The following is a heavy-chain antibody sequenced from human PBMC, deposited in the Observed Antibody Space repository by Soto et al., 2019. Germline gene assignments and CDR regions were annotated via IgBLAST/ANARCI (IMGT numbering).Heavy chain of an antibody. CDR3: AKSGSPYFGGMGGWFDP. CDR1: GFTFGSYA. V-gene: IGHV3-23*01. J-gene: IGHJ5*02. Sequence: EIQLLESGGGFVQPGGSLRLSCAASGFTFGSYAMSWVRQAPGKGLEWVSTIGASSGDAHYTDSVQGRFTVSRDNSKNTLSMQMSSLRADEAAIYSCAKSGSPYFGGMGGWFDPWGLGTLVTVSS. D-gene: IGHD3-10*01. CDR2: IGASSGDA.